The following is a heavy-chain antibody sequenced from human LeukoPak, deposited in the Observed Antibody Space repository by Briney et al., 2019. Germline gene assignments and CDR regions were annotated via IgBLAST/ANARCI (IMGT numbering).Heavy chain of an antibody. CDR3: ARELPVYYGSGSYYNPLNWFDP. CDR1: GFTFSSYS. Sequence: PGGSLRLSCAASGFTFSSYSMNWVRQAPGKGLEWVSSISSSSSYIYYADSVKGRFTISRDNAKNSLYLQMNSLRAEDTAVYYCARELPVYYGSGSYYNPLNWFDPWGQGTLVTVSS. D-gene: IGHD3-10*01. J-gene: IGHJ5*02. V-gene: IGHV3-21*01. CDR2: ISSSSSYI.